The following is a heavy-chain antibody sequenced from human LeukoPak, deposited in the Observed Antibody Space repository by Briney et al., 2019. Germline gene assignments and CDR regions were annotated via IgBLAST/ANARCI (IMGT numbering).Heavy chain of an antibody. D-gene: IGHD2-2*01. CDR2: IGAYSSNT. V-gene: IGHV1-18*01. Sequence: ASVKVSCKASGYTFSSYGISWVRQAPGQGREWMGWIGAYSSNTNYVQKFQGRVTMTRDTSTSIAYMELRSLRSDDTAVYYCVRGVVPAVWSFHYWGQGTLVTVSS. CDR3: VRGVVPAVWSFHY. J-gene: IGHJ4*02. CDR1: GYTFSSYG.